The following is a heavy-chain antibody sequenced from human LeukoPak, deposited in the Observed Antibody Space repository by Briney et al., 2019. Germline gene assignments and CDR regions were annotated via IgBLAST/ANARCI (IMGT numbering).Heavy chain of an antibody. D-gene: IGHD3-9*01. CDR3: ARPTGPTYYDILTGYYNGGDWFDP. J-gene: IGHJ5*02. CDR1: GYTFTSYG. Sequence: GASVKVSCKASGYTFTSYGISWVRQAPGQGLEWMGWISAYNGNTNYAQKLQGRVTMTTDTSTSTAYMELRSPRSDDTAVYYCARPTGPTYYDILTGYYNGGDWFDPWGQGTLVTVSS. V-gene: IGHV1-18*01. CDR2: ISAYNGNT.